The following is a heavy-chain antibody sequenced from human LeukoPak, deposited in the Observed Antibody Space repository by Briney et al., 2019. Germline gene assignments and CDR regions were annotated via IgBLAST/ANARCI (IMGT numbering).Heavy chain of an antibody. CDR2: ISSSSSYI. CDR3: ARVQETWIQLWPTDY. J-gene: IGHJ4*02. V-gene: IGHV3-21*01. D-gene: IGHD5-18*01. Sequence: GRSLRLSCAASGFTFSSYSMNWVRQAPGKGLEWVSSISSSSSYIYYADSVKGRFTISRDNAKNSLYLQMNSLRAEDTAVYYCARVQETWIQLWPTDYWGQGTLVTVSS. CDR1: GFTFSSYS.